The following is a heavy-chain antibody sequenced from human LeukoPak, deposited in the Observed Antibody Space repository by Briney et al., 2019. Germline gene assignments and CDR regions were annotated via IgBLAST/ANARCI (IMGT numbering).Heavy chain of an antibody. D-gene: IGHD6-6*01. CDR3: AREYSSSSGKALDY. CDR1: GFTFSSYS. V-gene: IGHV3-48*02. Sequence: PGGSLRLSCAASGFTFSSYSMNWVRQAPGKGLEGVSYISSSGSTLHYADSVKGRFPISRDSAKSSLYLQLNSLRDEDTAVYYCAREYSSSSGKALDYWGQGTLVTVSS. J-gene: IGHJ4*02. CDR2: ISSSGSTL.